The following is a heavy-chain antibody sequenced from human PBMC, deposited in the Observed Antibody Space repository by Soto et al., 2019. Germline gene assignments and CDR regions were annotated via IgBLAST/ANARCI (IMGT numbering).Heavy chain of an antibody. CDR3: ARGRGGYFDL. Sequence: QVQLQESGPGLVKPSETLSLTCTVSGGSISSNYWCWIRQPPGKGLEWIGYIYYSGSTNYNPSLKSRVTISVDTSKNQFSLKLSSVTAADTAVYYCARGRGGYFDLWGRGTLVTVSS. CDR2: IYYSGST. V-gene: IGHV4-59*01. CDR1: GGSISSNY. J-gene: IGHJ2*01.